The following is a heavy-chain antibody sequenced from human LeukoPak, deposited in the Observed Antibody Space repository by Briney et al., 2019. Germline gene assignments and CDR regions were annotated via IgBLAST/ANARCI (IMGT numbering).Heavy chain of an antibody. Sequence: SETLSLTCTVSGGSISSGSYYWSWIRQPAGKGREWIGRIYTSGSTNYNPSLKSRVTISVDTSKNQFSLKLSSVTAADTAVYYCARISLLGITDYWGQGTLVTVSS. CDR3: ARISLLGITDY. D-gene: IGHD7-27*01. CDR2: IYTSGST. J-gene: IGHJ4*02. CDR1: GGSISSGSYY. V-gene: IGHV4-61*02.